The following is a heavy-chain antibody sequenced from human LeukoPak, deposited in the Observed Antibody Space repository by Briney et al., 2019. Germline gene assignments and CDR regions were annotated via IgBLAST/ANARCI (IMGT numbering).Heavy chain of an antibody. Sequence: GGSLRLSCAAAGFTFSSYAMSWVRQAPGKGLEWVSAISGSGGSTYYADSVKGRFTISRDNSKNTLYLQMNSLRAEDTAVYYCARKATRRGYFDYWGQGTLVTVSS. J-gene: IGHJ4*02. CDR2: ISGSGGST. V-gene: IGHV3-23*01. CDR3: ARKATRRGYFDY. CDR1: GFTFSSYA. D-gene: IGHD1-26*01.